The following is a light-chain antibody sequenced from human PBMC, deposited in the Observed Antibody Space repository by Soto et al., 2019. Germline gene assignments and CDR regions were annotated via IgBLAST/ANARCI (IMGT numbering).Light chain of an antibody. Sequence: QSALTQPASVSGSPGQSITISCTGTSNDVGTYNYVSWYQQHPGKAPKLIIYDVITRHSGVSDRFSGSKSGSTASLTISGLQAEDEADYYCSSYTSSTTLVFGGGTKLTVL. CDR1: SNDVGTYNY. CDR3: SSYTSSTTLV. V-gene: IGLV2-14*01. J-gene: IGLJ2*01. CDR2: DVI.